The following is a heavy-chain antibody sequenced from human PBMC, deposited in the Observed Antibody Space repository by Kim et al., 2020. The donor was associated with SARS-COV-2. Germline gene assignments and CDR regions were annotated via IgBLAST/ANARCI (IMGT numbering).Heavy chain of an antibody. J-gene: IGHJ4*02. D-gene: IGHD4-17*01. Sequence: SYNPAHKSRVTISDDTSKNQFSLKRSSVTAADTAVYYCARYGEYGDGTDYWGQGTLVTVSS. CDR3: ARYGEYGDGTDY. V-gene: IGHV4-31*02.